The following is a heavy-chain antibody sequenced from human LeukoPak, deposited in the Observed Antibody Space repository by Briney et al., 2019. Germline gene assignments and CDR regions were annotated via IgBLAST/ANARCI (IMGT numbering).Heavy chain of an antibody. CDR2: INWNGGNT. CDR1: GFTFSDGW. D-gene: IGHD2-2*01. V-gene: IGHV3-20*01. J-gene: IGHJ6*02. CDR3: ARRQYCSSTSCYVGKNYYGMDV. Sequence: GGSLRLSCAVSGFTFSDGWMNWVRQAPGKGLEWVSNINWNGGNTGYADPVKGRFTISRDNAKNSLYLQMNSLRAEDTALYHCARRQYCSSTSCYVGKNYYGMDVWGQGTTVTVSS.